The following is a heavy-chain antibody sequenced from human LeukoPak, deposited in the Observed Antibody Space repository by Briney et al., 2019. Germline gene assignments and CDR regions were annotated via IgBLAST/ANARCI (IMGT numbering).Heavy chain of an antibody. CDR3: ARDQEGFDY. CDR2: IYPRGGST. V-gene: IGHV1-46*01. J-gene: IGHJ4*02. CDR1: GYTFTSNY. Sequence: SVKVSCKASGYTFTSNYIHWVRQAPGQGLEWMGMIYPRGGSTSYAQKFQGRVTVTRDTSTSTVHMELSGLRSEDTAVYYCARDQEGFDYWGQGTLVTVSS.